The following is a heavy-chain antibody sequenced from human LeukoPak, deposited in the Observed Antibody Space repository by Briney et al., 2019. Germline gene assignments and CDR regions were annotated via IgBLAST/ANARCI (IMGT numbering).Heavy chain of an antibody. Sequence: QPGRSLRLSCAATGFTFSNYAIHWGRQAPGKGLERVAFISDDGSRQHYADSVKGRFTISRDNSKNTLNLQMNSLRAEDTAVYYCVKDRTGTYTLDYWGQGTLVTVSS. CDR1: GFTFSNYA. CDR3: VKDRTGTYTLDY. D-gene: IGHD3-10*01. V-gene: IGHV3-30-3*01. CDR2: ISDDGSRQ. J-gene: IGHJ4*02.